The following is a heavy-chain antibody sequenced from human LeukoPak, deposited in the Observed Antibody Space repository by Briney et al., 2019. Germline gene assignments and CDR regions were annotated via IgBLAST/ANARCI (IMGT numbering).Heavy chain of an antibody. CDR1: GFTFSYYA. D-gene: IGHD3-10*01. CDR2: ITGTDGST. J-gene: IGHJ4*02. V-gene: IGHV3-23*01. Sequence: GGSLRLSCAASGFTFSYYAMSWVRQAPGEGVEWVSGITGTDGSTYYADSVKGRFTISRDNSKSALYLQMNSLRAEDTALYYCAKAFNYGSGYNYKTFDSWGQGTLVTVSS. CDR3: AKAFNYGSGYNYKTFDS.